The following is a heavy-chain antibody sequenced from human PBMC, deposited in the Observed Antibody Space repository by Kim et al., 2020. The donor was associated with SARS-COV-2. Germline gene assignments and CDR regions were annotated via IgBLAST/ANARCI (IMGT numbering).Heavy chain of an antibody. V-gene: IGHV3-7*01. CDR2: IKEDGSAK. CDR3: ARRIAADGSYSYCYIEV. J-gene: IGHJ6*03. CDR1: GFSFRNYW. Sequence: GGSLRLSCAASGFSFRNYWMTWVRQAPGKGLEWVANIKEDGSAKYYVDSVKGRFTISRDNAENSLHLQMNSLRLEDTGIYYCARRIAADGSYSYCYIEVWGKGTPVTVTS. D-gene: IGHD6-13*01.